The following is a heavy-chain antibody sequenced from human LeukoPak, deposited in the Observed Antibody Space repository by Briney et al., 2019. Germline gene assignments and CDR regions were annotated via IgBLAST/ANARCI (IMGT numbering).Heavy chain of an antibody. J-gene: IGHJ4*02. CDR2: ISYDGSNE. CDR3: AKNAGSGSYYNPPGY. D-gene: IGHD3-10*01. CDR1: GFTFSSYV. Sequence: GRSLRLSCAASGFTFSSYVMHWVRQAPGKGLEWVAIISYDGSNEYYADSVKGRFTISRDNSKNTLYLQMNSLRAEDTAVSYCAKNAGSGSYYNPPGYWGQGTLVTVSS. V-gene: IGHV3-30*04.